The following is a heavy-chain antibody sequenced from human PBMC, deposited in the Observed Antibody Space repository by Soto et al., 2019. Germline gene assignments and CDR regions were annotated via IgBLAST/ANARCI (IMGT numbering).Heavy chain of an antibody. D-gene: IGHD1-26*01. CDR3: ARGSFSGSYILDY. J-gene: IGHJ4*02. V-gene: IGHV1-3*01. Sequence: ASVKVSCKASGYTFNRYALHWVRQAPGQRLEWMGWTNAGNGDTKYSQKFQGRVTIARDTSATTAYMELSSLRSEDTAVYYCARGSFSGSYILDYWGQGTLVTVSS. CDR1: GYTFNRYA. CDR2: TNAGNGDT.